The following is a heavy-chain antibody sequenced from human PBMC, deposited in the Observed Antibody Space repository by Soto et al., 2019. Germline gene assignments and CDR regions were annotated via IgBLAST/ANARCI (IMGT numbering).Heavy chain of an antibody. D-gene: IGHD2-15*01. CDR3: ARGTSGGLGNY. CDR1: GGSFSDYY. Sequence: PSETLSLTCAVSGGSFSDYYWSWIRQPPGKGLEWIGEINHARRTNYNPSLKSRVTLSVDTSKNQFSLKLSSVTAADTAVYYCARGTSGGLGNYWGQGTLVTVSS. V-gene: IGHV4-34*01. CDR2: INHARRT. J-gene: IGHJ4*02.